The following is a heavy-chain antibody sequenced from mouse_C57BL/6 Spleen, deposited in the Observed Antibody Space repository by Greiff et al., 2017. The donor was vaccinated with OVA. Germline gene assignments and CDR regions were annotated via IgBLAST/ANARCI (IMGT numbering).Heavy chain of an antibody. J-gene: IGHJ4*01. D-gene: IGHD2-4*01. V-gene: IGHV5-4*03. CDR3: ARARKYDYDNGDGYAMDY. Sequence: EVMLVESGGGLVKPGGSLKLSCAASGFTFSSYAMSWVRQTPGKRLEWVATISDGGSYTYYPDNVKGRFTISRDNAKNKLYMQMSHLKSEDTGMYYCARARKYDYDNGDGYAMDYWGQGTSVTVSS. CDR2: ISDGGSYT. CDR1: GFTFSSYA.